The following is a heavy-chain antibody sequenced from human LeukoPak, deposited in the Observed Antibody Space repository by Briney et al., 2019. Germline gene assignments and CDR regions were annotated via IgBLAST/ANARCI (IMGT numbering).Heavy chain of an antibody. D-gene: IGHD6-13*01. Sequence: PSETLSLTCAVSGGSISSSNWWSWVRQPPGKGLEWIGEIYHSGSTNYNPSLKSRVTISVDKSKNQFSLKLSSVTAADTAVYYCARPPPFAPGSTFFDIWGPGTMVTVSS. CDR3: ARPPPFAPGSTFFDI. J-gene: IGHJ3*02. CDR1: GGSISSSNW. V-gene: IGHV4-4*02. CDR2: IYHSGST.